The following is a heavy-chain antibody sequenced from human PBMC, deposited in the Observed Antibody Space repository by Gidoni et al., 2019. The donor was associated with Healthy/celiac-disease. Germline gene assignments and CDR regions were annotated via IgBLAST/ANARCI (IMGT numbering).Heavy chain of an antibody. J-gene: IGHJ6*02. V-gene: IGHV3-48*02. CDR1: GFTFSSYS. CDR2: ISSSSSTI. D-gene: IGHD4-17*01. CDR3: ARAGGYGDTQPNYYYYGMDV. Sequence: EVQLVESGGGLVQPGGSLRLTCAASGFTFSSYSMKWVRQAPGKGLEWVSYISSSSSTIYYADSVKGRFTISRDNAKNSLYLQMNSLRDEDTAVYYCARAGGYGDTQPNYYYYGMDVWGQGTTVTVSS.